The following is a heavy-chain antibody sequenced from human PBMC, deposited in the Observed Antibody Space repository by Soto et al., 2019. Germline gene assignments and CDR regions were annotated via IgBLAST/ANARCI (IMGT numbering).Heavy chain of an antibody. Sequence: GESLKISCRGSGYSFITYWIGWVRQMPGKGLEWMGIIYPGDSDIRYSPSFQGQVIISADRSISTAYLQWTSLEASDTAMYYCVRQRALDSSGHYSDFWGQGTQVTVSS. CDR2: IYPGDSDI. CDR1: GYSFITYW. D-gene: IGHD3-22*01. J-gene: IGHJ4*02. CDR3: VRQRALDSSGHYSDF. V-gene: IGHV5-51*01.